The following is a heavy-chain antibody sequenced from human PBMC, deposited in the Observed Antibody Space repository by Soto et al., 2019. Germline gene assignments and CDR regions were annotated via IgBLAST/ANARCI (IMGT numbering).Heavy chain of an antibody. V-gene: IGHV3-21*01. J-gene: IGHJ6*02. D-gene: IGHD2-8*01. CDR2: ISSSSSYI. Sequence: EVQLVESGGGLVKPGGSLRLSCAASGFTFSSYSMNWVRQAPGKGLEWVSSISSSSSYIYYADSVKGRFTISRDNAKNSLDLQMNSLRAEDTAVYYCAREKASLDCTNGVCYSYGMDVWGQGTTVTVSS. CDR1: GFTFSSYS. CDR3: AREKASLDCTNGVCYSYGMDV.